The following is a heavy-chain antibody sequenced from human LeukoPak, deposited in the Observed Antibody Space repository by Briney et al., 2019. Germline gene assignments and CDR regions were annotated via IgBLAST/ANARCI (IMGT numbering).Heavy chain of an antibody. V-gene: IGHV3-23*01. Sequence: GGSLRLSCAASGFTFSSYAMNWVRQAPGKGLEWVSAIGSRGGSAYYADSVKGRFTISRDNSKNTLYLQMNSLRAEDTAVYYCAKAAVYDSSGYPSGLLDYWGQGTLVTVSS. J-gene: IGHJ4*02. CDR3: AKAAVYDSSGYPSGLLDY. CDR2: IGSRGGSA. D-gene: IGHD3-22*01. CDR1: GFTFSSYA.